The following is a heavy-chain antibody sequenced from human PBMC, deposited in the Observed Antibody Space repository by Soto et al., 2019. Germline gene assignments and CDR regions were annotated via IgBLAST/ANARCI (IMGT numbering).Heavy chain of an antibody. D-gene: IGHD6-19*01. CDR1: GFTFSSYA. CDR2: ISYDGSNK. V-gene: IGHV3-30-3*01. J-gene: IGHJ4*01. Sequence: QVQLVESGGGVVQPGRSLRLSCAASGFTFSSYAMHWVRQAPGKGLEWVAVISYDGSNKYYADSVKGRFTISRDNSKNTQYLQLNRLRDEDTGGYYCAIYIKRGCGWELIDYLGQGTLVTVSS. CDR3: AIYIKRGCGWELIDY.